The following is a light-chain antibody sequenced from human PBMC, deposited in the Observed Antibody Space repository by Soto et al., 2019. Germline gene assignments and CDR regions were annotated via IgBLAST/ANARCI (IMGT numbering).Light chain of an antibody. J-gene: IGLJ2*01. Sequence: QSVLTQPPLVSGAPGQRVTISCTGSSSNIGAGYDVHWYQQLPGTAPKLLIYGNSNRPSGVPDRFSGSKSGTSASLAITVLQAEDEADYYCQSYDSSLSGSVFGGGTKLTVL. CDR2: GNS. CDR1: SSNIGAGYD. CDR3: QSYDSSLSGSV. V-gene: IGLV1-40*01.